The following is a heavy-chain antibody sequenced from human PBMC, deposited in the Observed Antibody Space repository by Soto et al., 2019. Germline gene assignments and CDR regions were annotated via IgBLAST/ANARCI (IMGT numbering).Heavy chain of an antibody. D-gene: IGHD4-17*01. J-gene: IGHJ5*02. CDR3: ARGVKYGAYSRWFDP. CDR2: MNPNSGNT. Sequence: QVQLVQSGAEVKKPGASVKVSCKASGYTFTSYDINWVRQATGQGLEYLGWMNPNSGNTGYVQKFQDRVTMTRDTSISTVYMELSSLRSEDTAVYFCARGVKYGAYSRWFDPWGQGTLVTVSS. V-gene: IGHV1-8*01. CDR1: GYTFTSYD.